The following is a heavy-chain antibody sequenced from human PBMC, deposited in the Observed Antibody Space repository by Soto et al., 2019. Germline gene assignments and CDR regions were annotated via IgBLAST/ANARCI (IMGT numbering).Heavy chain of an antibody. D-gene: IGHD3-10*01. CDR3: ARGSLTMDV. Sequence: SETLSLTCTVSGGSINNYYWSWIRQPAGKGLGWIGRIYPSGNTNYNPSLKSRVIMSVDTSKDQFSLKLNSVTAADTAVYYCARGSLTMDVWGQGTTVTVSS. CDR2: IYPSGNT. J-gene: IGHJ6*02. CDR1: GGSINNYY. V-gene: IGHV4-4*07.